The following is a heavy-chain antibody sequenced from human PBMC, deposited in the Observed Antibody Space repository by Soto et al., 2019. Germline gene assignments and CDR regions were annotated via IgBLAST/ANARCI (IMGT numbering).Heavy chain of an antibody. V-gene: IGHV1-69*13. J-gene: IGHJ5*02. D-gene: IGHD3-22*01. CDR3: AREYYYDTGGWFDP. Sequence: SVKVSCEASGGTFSSYAISWVRQAPGQGLEWMGGIIPIFGTANYAQKFQGRVTITADESTSTAYMELSSLRSEDTAVYYCAREYYYDTGGWFDPWGQGTLVTVSS. CDR1: GGTFSSYA. CDR2: IIPIFGTA.